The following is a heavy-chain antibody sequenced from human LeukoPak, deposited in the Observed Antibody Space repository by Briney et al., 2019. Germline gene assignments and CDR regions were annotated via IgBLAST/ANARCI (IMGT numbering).Heavy chain of an antibody. V-gene: IGHV4-34*01. CDR3: ARYCSSTSCSPGNWFDP. D-gene: IGHD2-2*01. CDR1: GFTFSSYA. J-gene: IGHJ5*02. CDR2: INHSGST. Sequence: GSLRLCCAASGFTFSSYAMSWVRQPSGKGLEWIGEINHSGSTNYNPSLKSRVTISVDTSKNQFSLKLSSVTAADTAVYYCARYCSSTSCSPGNWFDPWGQGTLVTVSS.